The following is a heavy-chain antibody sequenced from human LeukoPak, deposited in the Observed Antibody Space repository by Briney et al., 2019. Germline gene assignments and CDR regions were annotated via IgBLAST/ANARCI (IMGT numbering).Heavy chain of an antibody. J-gene: IGHJ5*02. Sequence: GGSLRLFCAASGFTFSSYWMTWVRQAPGKGLEWVANIKQDGSEKRYVDSVKGRFTISRDNAKNSLYLQMNSLRAEDTAVYYCARNPDHWFDPWGQGTLVTVSS. CDR2: IKQDGSEK. V-gene: IGHV3-7*01. CDR3: ARNPDHWFDP. CDR1: GFTFSSYW.